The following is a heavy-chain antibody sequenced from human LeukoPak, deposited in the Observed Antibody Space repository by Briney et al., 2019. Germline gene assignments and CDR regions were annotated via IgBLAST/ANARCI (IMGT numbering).Heavy chain of an antibody. Sequence: ASVKASCKASGYIFTNYGISWVRQAPGQGLEWMGWISVYNGDTNYAQKLQGRVTMTTDTSTSTAYMEVRSLRSDDTAVYFCARVEGPSIFGVIDYWGQGTLVTISS. CDR1: GYIFTNYG. CDR2: ISVYNGDT. V-gene: IGHV1-18*01. D-gene: IGHD3-3*01. J-gene: IGHJ4*02. CDR3: ARVEGPSIFGVIDY.